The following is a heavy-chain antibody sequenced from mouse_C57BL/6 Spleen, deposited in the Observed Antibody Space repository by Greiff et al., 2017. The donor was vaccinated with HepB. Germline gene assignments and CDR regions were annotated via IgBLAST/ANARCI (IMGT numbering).Heavy chain of an antibody. CDR1: GYTFTDYE. D-gene: IGHD2-2*01. CDR3: TREGGYDGEAY. V-gene: IGHV1-15*01. CDR2: IDPETGGT. Sequence: QVQLQQSGAELVRPGASVTLSCKASGYTFTDYEMHWVKQTPVHGLEWIGAIDPETGGTAYNQKFKGKAILTADKSSSTAYMELRSLTSEDSAVYYCTREGGYDGEAYWGQGTLVTVSA. J-gene: IGHJ3*01.